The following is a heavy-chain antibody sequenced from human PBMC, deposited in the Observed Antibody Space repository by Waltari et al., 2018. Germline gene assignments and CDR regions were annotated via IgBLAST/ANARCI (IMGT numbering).Heavy chain of an antibody. CDR3: AKDIYDSSEPHGY. Sequence: GGVVVQPGGSLSLSCAASGFTFDDYTMHWVRQAPGKGLEWVSLISWDGGSTYYADSVKGRFTISRDNSKNSLYLQMNSLRTEDTALYYCAKDIYDSSEPHGYWGQGTLVTVSS. D-gene: IGHD3-22*01. J-gene: IGHJ4*02. V-gene: IGHV3-43*01. CDR1: GFTFDDYT. CDR2: ISWDGGST.